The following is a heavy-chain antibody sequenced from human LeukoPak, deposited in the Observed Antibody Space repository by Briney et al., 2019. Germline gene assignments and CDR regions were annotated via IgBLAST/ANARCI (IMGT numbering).Heavy chain of an antibody. D-gene: IGHD3-16*01. CDR2: IYPGDSDT. CDR1: GYSFTSYW. J-gene: IGHJ3*02. Sequence: GESVKISCKGSGYSFTSYWIGWVRQMPGKGLEWMGIIYPGDSDTRYSPYFQGQVTISADKSISTTYLQWSSLKASDTAMYYCARRGSLHAFDIWGQGTMVTVSS. CDR3: ARRGSLHAFDI. V-gene: IGHV5-51*01.